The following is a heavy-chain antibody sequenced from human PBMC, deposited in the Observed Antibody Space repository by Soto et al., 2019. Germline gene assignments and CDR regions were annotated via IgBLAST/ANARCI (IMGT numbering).Heavy chain of an antibody. CDR2: ISWNSGSI. Sequence: GGSLRLSCAASGFTFDDYAMHWVRQAPGKGLEWVSGISWNSGSIGYADSVKGRFTISRDNAKNSLYLQMNSLRAEDTAVYYCARELPDTAMVTWGDYWAQGTLVTVSS. J-gene: IGHJ4*02. V-gene: IGHV3-9*01. CDR1: GFTFDDYA. D-gene: IGHD5-18*01. CDR3: ARELPDTAMVTWGDY.